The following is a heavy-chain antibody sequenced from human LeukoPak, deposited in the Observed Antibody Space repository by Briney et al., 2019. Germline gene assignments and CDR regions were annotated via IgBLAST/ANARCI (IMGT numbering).Heavy chain of an antibody. J-gene: IGHJ4*02. CDR1: GESFSDYY. Sequence: SETLSLTCGFYGESFSDYYWGWIRQPPGKGLEWIGEINHTGSTNYNPSLKSRVTISVDTSRNQFSLRLTSVTAAGTAVYYCARGRSLHYFDYWGQGTLVTVSS. CDR3: ARGRSLHYFDY. V-gene: IGHV4-34*01. CDR2: INHTGST.